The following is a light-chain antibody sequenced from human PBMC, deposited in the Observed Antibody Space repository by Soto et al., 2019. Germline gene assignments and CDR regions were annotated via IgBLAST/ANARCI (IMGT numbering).Light chain of an antibody. CDR3: SSYTSSSTLEV. J-gene: IGLJ1*01. CDR1: SSDVGNDNF. CDR2: EVS. Sequence: QSALTQPASVSGSPGQSITISCTGTSSDVGNDNFVSWYQHHPGKAPKLIIYEVSYRPSGVSHRFSGSKSGNTASLTISGLQAEDEADYYCSSYTSSSTLEVFGTGTKVTVL. V-gene: IGLV2-14*01.